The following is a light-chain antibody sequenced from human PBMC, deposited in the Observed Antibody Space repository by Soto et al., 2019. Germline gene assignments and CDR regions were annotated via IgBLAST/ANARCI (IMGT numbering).Light chain of an antibody. V-gene: IGLV1-40*01. CDR2: GNS. CDR3: QSYDSSLSGYV. J-gene: IGLJ1*01. CDR1: TSKTGAGYD. Sequence: QSVLTQPPSVSGAPGKRATSPCTGSTSKTGAGYDVHWYQQLPGTAPKLPIYGNSNRPSGVPDRFSGSKSGTSASLAITGLQAEDEADYYCQSYDSSLSGYVFGTGTKVTVL.